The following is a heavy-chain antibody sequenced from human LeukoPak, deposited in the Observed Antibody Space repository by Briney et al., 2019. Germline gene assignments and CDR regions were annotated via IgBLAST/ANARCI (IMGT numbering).Heavy chain of an antibody. Sequence: GGSLRLSCAASGFTFSSFFMTWVRPAPGKGLEWVSSITGSSGTTSYADSVKGRFTISRDNSQNTLYLHMKSVRADDTAVYFCANGKGMVYNSYCFVRWGEGSLVTVSS. V-gene: IGHV3-23*01. J-gene: IGHJ4*02. CDR3: ANGKGMVYNSYCFVR. D-gene: IGHD1-26*01. CDR2: ITGSSGTT. CDR1: GFTFSSFF.